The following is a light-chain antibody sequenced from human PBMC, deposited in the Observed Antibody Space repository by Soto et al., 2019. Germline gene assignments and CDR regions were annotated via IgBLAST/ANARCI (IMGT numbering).Light chain of an antibody. J-gene: IGKJ1*01. CDR3: QQYNSYPWT. CDR2: KAS. Sequence: DIQMTQSPSTLSASVGDRVTITCRACQSISSWLAWYQQKPGKAPKLLIYKASSLESGVPSSFSGSGSGTEFTLTISSLQPDDFATYYCQQYNSYPWTFGQGTKVEIK. CDR1: QSISSW. V-gene: IGKV1-5*03.